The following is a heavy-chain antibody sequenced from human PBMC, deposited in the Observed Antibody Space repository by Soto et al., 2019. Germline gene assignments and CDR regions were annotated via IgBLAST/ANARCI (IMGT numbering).Heavy chain of an antibody. D-gene: IGHD2-15*01. J-gene: IGHJ3*02. Sequence: GGSLRLSCAASGFTFSSYSMNWVRQAPGKGLEWVSSISSSSSYMYYADSVKGRFTISRDNAKNSLYLQMNSLRAEDTAVYYCASAIWDCSGGSCYSGDAFDIWGQGTMVTVSS. CDR3: ASAIWDCSGGSCYSGDAFDI. CDR2: ISSSSSYM. CDR1: GFTFSSYS. V-gene: IGHV3-21*01.